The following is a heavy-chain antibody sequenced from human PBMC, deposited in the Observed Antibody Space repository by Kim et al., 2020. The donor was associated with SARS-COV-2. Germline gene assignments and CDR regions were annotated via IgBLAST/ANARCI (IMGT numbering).Heavy chain of an antibody. CDR1: GFTFSTYA. J-gene: IGHJ4*02. CDR2: IIDTGDAT. V-gene: IGHV3-23*01. D-gene: IGHD6-19*01. Sequence: GGSLRLSCAASGFTFSTYAMSWVRQAPGKGLEWVSSIIDTGDATYYADSVRGRFTISRDNSKKTLFLQINSLRGDDTAIYYCARGAAVADTYYFTSWGQGNLVNVSS. CDR3: ARGAAVADTYYFTS.